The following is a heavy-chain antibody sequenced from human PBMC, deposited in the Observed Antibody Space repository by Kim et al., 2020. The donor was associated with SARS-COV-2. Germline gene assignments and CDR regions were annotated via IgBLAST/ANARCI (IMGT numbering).Heavy chain of an antibody. Sequence: GGSLRLSCAASGFTLSTYWMSWVRQAPGKGLEWVANIKQDGSEKYYVDSVKGRFTISRDNAKNSLYLQMNSLRAEDTAVYYCARGWNGFKWGQGTLVTVS. D-gene: IGHD1-1*01. CDR2: IKQDGSEK. CDR1: GFTLSTYW. V-gene: IGHV3-7*01. J-gene: IGHJ4*02. CDR3: ARGWNGFK.